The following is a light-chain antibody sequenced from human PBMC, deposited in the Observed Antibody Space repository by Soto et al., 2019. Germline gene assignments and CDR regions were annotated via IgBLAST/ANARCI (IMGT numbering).Light chain of an antibody. CDR1: QSVSSSY. Sequence: EIVLTQSPGTLSLSPGERATLSCRASQSVSSSYLAWYQQKAGQAPRLLIYAASSRATGIPDRFSGSGSGTDFTLTISRLEPEDFAVYYCQQYDSSPLFGQGTKLEIK. J-gene: IGKJ1*01. V-gene: IGKV3-20*01. CDR3: QQYDSSPL. CDR2: AAS.